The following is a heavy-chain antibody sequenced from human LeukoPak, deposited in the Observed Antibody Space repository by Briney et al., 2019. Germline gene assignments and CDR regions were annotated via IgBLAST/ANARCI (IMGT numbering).Heavy chain of an antibody. Sequence: GGSLRLSCRASRFSFSDYDMHWVRQAPGKGLEWVAVISSDGSRKHYGDSVKGRFTISRDDSESTLFLQMNSLRTDDTSVYFCAKYAYNWNAPDGFDMWGQGTMVIVSS. CDR2: ISSDGSRK. CDR3: AKYAYNWNAPDGFDM. CDR1: RFSFSDYD. D-gene: IGHD1-1*01. V-gene: IGHV3-30*18. J-gene: IGHJ3*02.